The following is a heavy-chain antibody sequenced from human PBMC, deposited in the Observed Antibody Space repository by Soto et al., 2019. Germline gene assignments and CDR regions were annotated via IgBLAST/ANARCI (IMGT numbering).Heavy chain of an antibody. Sequence: SQTLSLTCAISGDSVSSNSAAWNWIRQSPSRGLEWLGRTYYRSKWYIDYAVSVKSRITINPDTSKNQFSLQLNSVTPEDTAVYYCARERRFIVVVPAAILGDYYYGMDVWGQGTTVTVSS. D-gene: IGHD2-2*02. J-gene: IGHJ6*02. CDR2: TYYRSKWYI. V-gene: IGHV6-1*01. CDR1: GDSVSSNSAA. CDR3: ARERRFIVVVPAAILGDYYYGMDV.